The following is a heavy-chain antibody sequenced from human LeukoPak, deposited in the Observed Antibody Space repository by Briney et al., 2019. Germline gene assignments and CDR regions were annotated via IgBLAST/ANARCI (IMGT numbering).Heavy chain of an antibody. CDR1: GGSISSYY. CDR3: ASRLYYYYMDV. Sequence: SETLSLTCTVSGGSISSYYWSWIRQPPGKGLEWIGYIYYSGSTNYNPSLKSRVTISVDTSKNQFSLKLSSVTAADTAVYYCASRLYYYYMDVWGKGTTVTVSS. V-gene: IGHV4-59*12. CDR2: IYYSGST. J-gene: IGHJ6*03.